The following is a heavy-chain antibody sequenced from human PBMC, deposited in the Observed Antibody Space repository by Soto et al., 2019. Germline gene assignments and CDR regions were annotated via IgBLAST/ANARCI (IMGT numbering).Heavy chain of an antibody. D-gene: IGHD2-2*01. V-gene: IGHV3-48*03. CDR2: ISVSGNII. CDR1: GFTFNTYE. CDR3: ARNWNLALVPAAYFDS. Sequence: PGGSLRLSCAASGFTFNTYEFNWVRQAPGKGLEWISYISVSGNIIKYADSVKGRFTISRDNAENSLHLQMTNLRVDDTGIYFCARNWNLALVPAAYFDSWGQGTKVTVSS. J-gene: IGHJ4*02.